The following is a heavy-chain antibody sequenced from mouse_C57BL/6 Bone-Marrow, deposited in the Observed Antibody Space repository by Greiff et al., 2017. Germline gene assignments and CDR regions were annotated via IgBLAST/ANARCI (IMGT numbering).Heavy chain of an antibody. Sequence: EVKLVESGGGLVKPGGSLKLSCAASGFTFSSYAMSWVRQTPEKRLEWVATISDGGSYTYYPDNVKGRVTISRDNAKNNLYLQMSHLKSEDTAMYCCARRWFAYWGQGTLVTVSA. V-gene: IGHV5-4*03. J-gene: IGHJ3*01. CDR2: ISDGGSYT. CDR3: ARRWFAY. CDR1: GFTFSSYA.